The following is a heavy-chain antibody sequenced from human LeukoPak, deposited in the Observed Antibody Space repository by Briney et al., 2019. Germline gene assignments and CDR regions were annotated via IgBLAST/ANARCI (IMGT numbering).Heavy chain of an antibody. Sequence: SETLSLTCAVYGGSFSGYYWSWIRQPPGKGLEWIGEINHSGSTNYNPSLKSRVTISVDTSKNQFSLKLSSVTAADTAVYYCARGATYYGFWSGYPNYYYYYMDVWGKGTTVTVSS. V-gene: IGHV4-34*01. D-gene: IGHD3-3*01. J-gene: IGHJ6*03. CDR1: GGSFSGYY. CDR2: INHSGST. CDR3: ARGATYYGFWSGYPNYYYYYMDV.